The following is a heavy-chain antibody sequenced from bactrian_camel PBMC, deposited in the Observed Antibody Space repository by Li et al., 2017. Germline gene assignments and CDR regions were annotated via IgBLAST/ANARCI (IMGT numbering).Heavy chain of an antibody. Sequence: HVQLVESGGGSVQAGGSPRLSCAASGDTYSRHCMAWFRQAPGKEREGVAVIWTGGGSTYYADSVKGRFTVSRDNAKDTLYLQMNSLKIEDTAVYYCALGSSRQATMTARGKGTQVTVS. D-gene: IGHD3*01. J-gene: IGHJ4*01. CDR2: IWTGGGST. CDR1: GDTYSRHC. V-gene: IGHV3S1*01.